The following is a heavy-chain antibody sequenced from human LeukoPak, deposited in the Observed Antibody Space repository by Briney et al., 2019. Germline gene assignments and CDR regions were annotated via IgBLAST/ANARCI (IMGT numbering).Heavy chain of an antibody. D-gene: IGHD3-22*01. Sequence: PGGSLRLSCAASGFTFSKYAMHWVRQAPGKGMEWVAVSSHDGRKEYYADSVKGRFTISRDNSKNTLYLQMNSLRAEDTAVYYCARDLVFYDSSGYYPAPDYWGQGTLVTVSS. CDR2: SSHDGRKE. CDR1: GFTFSKYA. CDR3: ARDLVFYDSSGYYPAPDY. V-gene: IGHV3-30*03. J-gene: IGHJ4*02.